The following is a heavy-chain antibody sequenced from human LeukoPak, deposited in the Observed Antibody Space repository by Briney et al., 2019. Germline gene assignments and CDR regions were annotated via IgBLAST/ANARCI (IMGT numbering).Heavy chain of an antibody. J-gene: IGHJ4*02. CDR2: ISSSSSYI. D-gene: IGHD5-18*01. CDR1: GFTVSSNY. V-gene: IGHV3-21*01. Sequence: GGSLRLSCAASGFTVSSNYMSWVRQAPGKGLEWVSSISSSSSYIYYADSVKGRFTISRDNAKNSLYLQMNSLRAEDTAVYYCARAKDDTAMEFDYWGQGTLVTVSS. CDR3: ARAKDDTAMEFDY.